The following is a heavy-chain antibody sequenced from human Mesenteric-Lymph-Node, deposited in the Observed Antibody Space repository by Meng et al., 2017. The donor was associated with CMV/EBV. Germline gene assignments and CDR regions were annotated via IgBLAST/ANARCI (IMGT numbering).Heavy chain of an antibody. V-gene: IGHV1-18*01. CDR1: GYTFTRYG. CDR2: ISAYNGNT. Sequence: ASVKVSCKASGYTFTRYGISWVRQAPGQGLEWMEWISAYNGNTAYAQKLQGRVSMTTDTSTSTAYMELRSLRSDDTAVYFCARDLQSGRISGTPGLSVDYFDPWGQGTLVTVSS. D-gene: IGHD1-7*01. J-gene: IGHJ5*02. CDR3: ARDLQSGRISGTPGLSVDYFDP.